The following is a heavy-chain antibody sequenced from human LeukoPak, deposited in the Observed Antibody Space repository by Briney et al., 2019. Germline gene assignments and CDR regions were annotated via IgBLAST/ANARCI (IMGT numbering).Heavy chain of an antibody. J-gene: IGHJ4*02. D-gene: IGHD3-10*01. Sequence: PSETLSLTCTVSGGSISSYYWGWIRQPPGKGLEWIGSIYHSGSTYYNPSLKSRVTISVDTSKNQFSLKLSSVTAADTAVYYCARDSHEDYYGSGSRGFFYYWGQGTLVTVSS. CDR3: ARDSHEDYYGSGSRGFFYY. V-gene: IGHV4-38-2*02. CDR2: IYHSGST. CDR1: GGSISSYY.